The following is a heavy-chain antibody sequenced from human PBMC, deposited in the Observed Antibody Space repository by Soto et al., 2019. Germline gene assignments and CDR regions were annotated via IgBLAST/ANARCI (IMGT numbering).Heavy chain of an antibody. V-gene: IGHV3-7*01. Sequence: PGGSLRLSCATSDFPITSYWMAWFRQTPGKGLEFVANIKEDGSVKNYVGSVKGRFTISRDNAKNSLYLQMNSLRVEDMAVYYCGTDHWGGAFDMWGQGITVTVSS. CDR3: GTDHWGGAFDM. J-gene: IGHJ3*02. CDR2: IKEDGSVK. D-gene: IGHD7-27*01. CDR1: DFPITSYW.